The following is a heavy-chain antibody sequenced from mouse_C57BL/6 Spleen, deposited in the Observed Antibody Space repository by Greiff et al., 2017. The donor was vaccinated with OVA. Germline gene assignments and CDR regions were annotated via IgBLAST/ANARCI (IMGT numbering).Heavy chain of an antibody. CDR1: GFSFTSSG. CDR2: IWRGGST. J-gene: IGHJ4*01. CDR3: AKGDYDEAMDY. Sequence: VQLQQSGPGLVQPSQSLSITCTVSGFSFTSSGVPWVRPSPGKGLELLGVIWRGGSTDYNAAFMSRLSITKDNSKSQVFFKMNSLQADDTAIYYCAKGDYDEAMDYWGQGTSVTVSS. V-gene: IGHV2-5*01. D-gene: IGHD2-4*01.